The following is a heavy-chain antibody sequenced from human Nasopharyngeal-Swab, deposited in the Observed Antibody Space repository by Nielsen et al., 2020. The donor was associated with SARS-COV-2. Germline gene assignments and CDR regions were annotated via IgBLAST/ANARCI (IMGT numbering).Heavy chain of an antibody. J-gene: IGHJ4*02. D-gene: IGHD3-3*01. CDR3: AKDPYYDFWSGYYFDY. CDR1: GFTFSSYA. Sequence: GESLKISCAASGFTFSSYAMSWVRQAPGKGLEWVPAISGSGGSTYYAYSVKGRFTISRDNSKNTLYLQMNSLRAEDTAVYYCAKDPYYDFWSGYYFDYWGQGTLVTVSS. CDR2: ISGSGGST. V-gene: IGHV3-23*01.